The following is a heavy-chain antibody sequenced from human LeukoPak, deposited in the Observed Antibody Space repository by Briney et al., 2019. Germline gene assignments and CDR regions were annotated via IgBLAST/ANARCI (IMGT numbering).Heavy chain of an antibody. CDR2: IWYDGSNK. Sequence: GGSLRLSCAASGFTFSSYGMHWVRQAPGKGLEWVAVIWYDGSNKYYAGSVKGRFTISRDNSKNTLYLQMNSLRAEDTAVYYCAKDRLTMVRVVLDYWGQGTLVTVSS. J-gene: IGHJ4*02. CDR3: AKDRLTMVRVVLDY. D-gene: IGHD3-10*01. V-gene: IGHV3-33*06. CDR1: GFTFSSYG.